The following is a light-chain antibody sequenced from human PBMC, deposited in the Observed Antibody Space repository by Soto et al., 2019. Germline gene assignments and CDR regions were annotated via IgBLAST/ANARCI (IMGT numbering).Light chain of an antibody. Sequence: EVALTQSPDTLSLSPGERATVSCRASQSVSRSNLAWYQHKPGQAPRLLIYGTSNRATGIPDRFIGRGSGTDLTLTISSLEPEDFAVYYCELYGSSPPSITFGQGTRLEIK. CDR2: GTS. J-gene: IGKJ5*01. CDR1: QSVSRSN. V-gene: IGKV3-20*01. CDR3: ELYGSSPPSIT.